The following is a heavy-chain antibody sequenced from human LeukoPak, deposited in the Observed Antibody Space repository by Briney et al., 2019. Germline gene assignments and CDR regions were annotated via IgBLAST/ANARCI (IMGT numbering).Heavy chain of an antibody. V-gene: IGHV1-69*13. D-gene: IGHD3-3*01. CDR1: GGTFSSHS. CDR3: ARPRKYYDSWSGYPPFDY. CDR2: IIPMSSTR. Sequence: SVKVSCKASGGTFSSHSFNWVRQAPGQGLEWLGGIIPMSSTRKYAQNFQGRVMITAGEYTSTAFMELRSLRPEDTAVYYCARPRKYYDSWSGYPPFDYWGQGTLVAVSS. J-gene: IGHJ4*02.